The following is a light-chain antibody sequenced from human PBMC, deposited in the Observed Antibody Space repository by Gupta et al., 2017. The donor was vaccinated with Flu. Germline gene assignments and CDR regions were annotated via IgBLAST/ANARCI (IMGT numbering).Light chain of an antibody. CDR2: EAS. V-gene: IGKV1-33*01. CDR3: QQCETFPHV. J-gene: IGKJ2*01. CDR1: QDIGNE. Sequence: DIHMTQSPSFLSARVGGRVTITCRASQDIGNELSGIQQKPGVAPRLLISEASTLRSRVSSRFSGGGSGTTFTLTINKLQADDIATYFCQQCETFPHVFGEGTKVEIK.